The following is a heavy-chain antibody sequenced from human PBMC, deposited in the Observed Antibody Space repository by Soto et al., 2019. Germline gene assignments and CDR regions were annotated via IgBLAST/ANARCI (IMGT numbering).Heavy chain of an antibody. J-gene: IGHJ4*02. CDR3: ARSRNGAVPDSINF. D-gene: IGHD2-8*01. CDR2: ISRDGSSK. V-gene: IGHV3-30-3*01. CDR1: GFTCSRYA. Sequence: GGSLRLSCAASGFTCSRYAMHWVRQSPGEGLEWVAVISRDGSSKYYGDSVKGRFTVSRDNSNNTLYLSMTSLRPDDTAVFYCARSRNGAVPDSINFWGQGTLVTVSS.